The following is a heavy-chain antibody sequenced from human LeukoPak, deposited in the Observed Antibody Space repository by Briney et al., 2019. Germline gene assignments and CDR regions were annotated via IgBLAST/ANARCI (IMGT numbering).Heavy chain of an antibody. D-gene: IGHD3-22*01. Sequence: PSQTLSLTCAVSGGSISSGGYSWSWIRQPPGKGLEWIVYIYYSGSTYYNPSLKSRVTISVDTSKNQFSLKLSSVTAADTAVYYCACLTTADAFDIWGQGTMVTVSS. CDR3: ACLTTADAFDI. CDR1: GGSISSGGYS. V-gene: IGHV4-30-4*07. CDR2: IYYSGST. J-gene: IGHJ3*02.